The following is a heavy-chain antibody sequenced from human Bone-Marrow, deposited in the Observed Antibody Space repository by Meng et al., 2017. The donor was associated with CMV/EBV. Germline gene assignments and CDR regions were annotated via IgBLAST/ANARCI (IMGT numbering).Heavy chain of an antibody. CDR1: GYIFSSYG. D-gene: IGHD4-17*01. J-gene: IGHJ4*02. V-gene: IGHV1-18*01. CDR3: ARDTWENGDYAPDY. Sequence: ASVKVSCKASGYIFSSYGISWVRQAPGQGLEWMGWISSYNDNTNYAQKVQGRVTMTTDTSTSTAYMELRNLKSDDTAVYYCARDTWENGDYAPDYWGQGTLVTVSS. CDR2: ISSYNDNT.